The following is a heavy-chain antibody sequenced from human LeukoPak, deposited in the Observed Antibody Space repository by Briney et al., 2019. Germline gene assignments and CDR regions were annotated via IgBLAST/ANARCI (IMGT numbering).Heavy chain of an antibody. Sequence: GGSLRLSCAASGFTFSSYWMSWVRQAPGKGLEWVAGIKQDGSQQFYVDSVKGRFTISRDNAKNSLYLQMYSLRAEDTSVYYCARIYYDYVWGSQRPFYFDYWGQGTLVTVSP. CDR1: GFTFSSYW. CDR3: ARIYYDYVWGSQRPFYFDY. V-gene: IGHV3-7*01. D-gene: IGHD3-16*01. CDR2: IKQDGSQQ. J-gene: IGHJ4*02.